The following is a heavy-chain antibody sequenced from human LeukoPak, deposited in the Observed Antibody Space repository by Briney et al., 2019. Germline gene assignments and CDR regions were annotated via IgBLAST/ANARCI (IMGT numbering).Heavy chain of an antibody. J-gene: IGHJ4*02. CDR1: GHTFSSFA. V-gene: IGHV1-18*01. D-gene: IGHD6-13*01. CDR2: ISAYNGNT. CDR3: ARPERPGYSSSWPDY. Sequence: GASVKVSCKVSGHTFSSFAINWVRQAPGQGLEWMGWISAYNGNTNYAQKLQGRVTMTTDTSTSTAYMELRSLRSDDTAVYYCARPERPGYSSSWPDYWGQGTLVTVSS.